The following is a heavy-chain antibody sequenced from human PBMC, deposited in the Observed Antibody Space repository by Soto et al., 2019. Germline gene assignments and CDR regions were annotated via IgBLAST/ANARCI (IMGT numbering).Heavy chain of an antibody. V-gene: IGHV3-33*01. D-gene: IGHD3-3*01. CDR2: IWYDGSNK. J-gene: IGHJ6*02. CDR1: GFTFSSYG. CDR3: ARDLKRITIFGVVDYYYYGMDV. Sequence: GGSLRLSCAASGFTFSSYGMHWVRQAPGKGLEWVAVIWYDGSNKYYADSVKGRFTISRDNSKNTLYLQMNSLRAEDTAVYYCARDLKRITIFGVVDYYYYGMDVWGQGTTVTVSS.